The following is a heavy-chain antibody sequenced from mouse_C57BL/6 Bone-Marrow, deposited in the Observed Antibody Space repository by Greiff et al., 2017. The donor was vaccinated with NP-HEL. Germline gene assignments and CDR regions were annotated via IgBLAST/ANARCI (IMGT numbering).Heavy chain of an antibody. CDR3: ARMENDYDSYYFDY. CDR2: IWWDDDK. CDR1: GFSLSTFGMG. Sequence: QVQLKESGPGILQPSQTLSLTCSFSGFSLSTFGMGVGWIRQPSGKGLEWLAHIWWDDDKYYNPALKSRLTISKDTSKNQVFLKIANVDTADTATYYCARMENDYDSYYFDYWGQGTTLTVSS. J-gene: IGHJ2*01. V-gene: IGHV8-8*01. D-gene: IGHD2-4*01.